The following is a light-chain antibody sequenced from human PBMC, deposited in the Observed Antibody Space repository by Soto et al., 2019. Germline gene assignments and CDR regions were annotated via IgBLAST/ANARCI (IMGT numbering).Light chain of an antibody. CDR3: QQSYSSIT. J-gene: IGKJ5*01. Sequence: IQMTQSPSSLSASLGDRVTITCVLSESISSYLNWYQQKPGKAPKLLIYAASSLQRGVPSTFSGGGSGTDFTLTISSLQPEDFATYYCQQSYSSITFGQGTRLEIK. V-gene: IGKV1-39*01. CDR1: ESISSY. CDR2: AAS.